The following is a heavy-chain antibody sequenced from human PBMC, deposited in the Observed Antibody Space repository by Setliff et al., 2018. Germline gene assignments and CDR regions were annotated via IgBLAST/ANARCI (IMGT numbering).Heavy chain of an antibody. CDR1: GFTFSVYA. Sequence: GGSLRLSCTASGFTFSVYAMSWVRQAPGKGLEWVATIFGSGANTYYADSVKGRFTISRVNSKNILYLQMNSLRADDTAEYYCTKDSNGEFTDYWGQGTLVTVSS. D-gene: IGHD1-1*01. CDR3: TKDSNGEFTDY. V-gene: IGHV3-23*01. CDR2: IFGSGANT. J-gene: IGHJ4*02.